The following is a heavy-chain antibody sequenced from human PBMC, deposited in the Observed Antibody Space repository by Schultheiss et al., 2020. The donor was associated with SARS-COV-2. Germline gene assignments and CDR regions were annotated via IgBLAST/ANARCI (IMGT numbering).Heavy chain of an antibody. CDR1: GFTFSSYA. V-gene: IGHV3-23*01. CDR3: ARQESNYGMDV. D-gene: IGHD5-24*01. CDR2: ISGSGGST. J-gene: IGHJ6*02. Sequence: GGSLRLSCAASGFTFSSYAMSWVRQAPGKGLEWVSAISGSGGSTYYADSVKGRFTISRDNAKNSLYLQMNSLRAEDTAVYYCARQESNYGMDVWGQGTTVTVSS.